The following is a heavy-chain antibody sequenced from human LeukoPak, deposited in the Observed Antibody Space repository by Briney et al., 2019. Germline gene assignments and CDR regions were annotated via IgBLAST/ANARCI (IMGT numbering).Heavy chain of an antibody. CDR1: GGSISRGDYY. CDR3: ARQSSGWYEAFFDY. V-gene: IGHV4-61*08. J-gene: IGHJ4*02. Sequence: PSETLSLTCTVSGGSISRGDYYWNWIRQPPGKGLEWIGYIYYSGSTNYNPSLKSRVTISVDTSKNQFSLKLSSVTAADTAVYYCARQSSGWYEAFFDYWGQGTLVTVSS. CDR2: IYYSGST. D-gene: IGHD6-19*01.